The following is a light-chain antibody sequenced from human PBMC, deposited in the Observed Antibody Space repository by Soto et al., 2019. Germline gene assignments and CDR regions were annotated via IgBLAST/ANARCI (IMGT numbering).Light chain of an antibody. V-gene: IGKV1-27*01. CDR2: DAS. CDR1: QGISNY. J-gene: IGKJ1*01. Sequence: DIQMTQSPSSLSASVGDRVAITCRASQGISNYLAWYQQKPGKVPKLLIYDASTLQSGVPSRFSGSRSGTDFTLTIDSLPPEDVATYYCQKYNTAPPTFGQGTKVEIK. CDR3: QKYNTAPPT.